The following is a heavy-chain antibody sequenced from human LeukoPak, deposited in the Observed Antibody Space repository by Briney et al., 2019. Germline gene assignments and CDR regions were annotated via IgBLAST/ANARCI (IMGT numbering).Heavy chain of an antibody. CDR3: ARHKGGYTVYYFDY. V-gene: IGHV4-4*07. J-gene: IGHJ4*02. Sequence: PSETLSLTCTVSGESITYYYWSRIRQPAGKGLEWIGRIYSSGSTNYNPSLKSRVTMSLDTSKKQFSLKLTSVSAADTAVYYCARHKGGYTVYYFDYWGQGTLVTVSS. D-gene: IGHD5-12*01. CDR2: IYSSGST. CDR1: GESITYYY.